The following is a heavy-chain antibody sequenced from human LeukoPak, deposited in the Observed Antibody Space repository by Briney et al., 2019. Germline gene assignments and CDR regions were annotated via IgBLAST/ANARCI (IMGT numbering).Heavy chain of an antibody. CDR3: AKELLWFGSSGGMDV. V-gene: IGHV3-30*18. D-gene: IGHD3-10*01. Sequence: GGSLRLSCAASGFTFSSYGMHWVRQAPGKGLEWVAVISYDGSNKYYADSVKGRFTISRDNSKNTLYLQMNSLRAEDTAVYYCAKELLWFGSSGGMDVWGQGTTVTVSS. CDR1: GFTFSSYG. CDR2: ISYDGSNK. J-gene: IGHJ6*02.